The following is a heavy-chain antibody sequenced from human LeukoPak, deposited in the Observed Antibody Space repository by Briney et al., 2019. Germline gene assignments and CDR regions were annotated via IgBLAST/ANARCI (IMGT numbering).Heavy chain of an antibody. J-gene: IGHJ4*02. Sequence: SETLSLTCTVSGGSISSYYWSWIRQPPGKGLEWIGYIYYSGSTNYNPSLKSRVTISVDTSKNQFSPKLSSVTAADTAVYYCATASGSYHLDYWGQGTLVTVSS. V-gene: IGHV4-59*01. CDR2: IYYSGST. CDR1: GGSISSYY. CDR3: ATASGSYHLDY. D-gene: IGHD1-26*01.